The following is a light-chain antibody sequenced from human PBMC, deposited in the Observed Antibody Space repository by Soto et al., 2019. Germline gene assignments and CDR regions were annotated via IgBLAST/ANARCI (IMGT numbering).Light chain of an antibody. CDR1: SSDVGNYIY. Sequence: QSVLTQPPSVSAAPGQKVTISCTGTSSDVGNYIYVSWFQHHPGKAPKLMIYEVSNRPSGVSNRFSASKSGNTASLTISGLQAEDEADYYCSSYTSNNTPFVFGTGTKVTVL. J-gene: IGLJ1*01. CDR3: SSYTSNNTPFV. V-gene: IGLV2-14*01. CDR2: EVS.